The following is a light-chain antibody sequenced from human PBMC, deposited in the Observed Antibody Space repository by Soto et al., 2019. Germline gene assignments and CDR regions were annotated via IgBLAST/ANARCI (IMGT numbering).Light chain of an antibody. V-gene: IGKV3-20*01. CDR1: QSVSSSY. CDR2: GAS. Sequence: EMVLTQSPGTLSLSPGERATLSCRASQSVSSSYLAWYQKKPGQAPRLLIYGASSRATGIPDRFSGSGSGTDFPRTISRLEPEDFAVYYCQQYGSSQTFGEGTKVEI. J-gene: IGKJ1*01. CDR3: QQYGSSQT.